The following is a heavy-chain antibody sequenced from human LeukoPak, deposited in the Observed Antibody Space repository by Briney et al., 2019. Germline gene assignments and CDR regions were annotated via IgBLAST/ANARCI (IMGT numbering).Heavy chain of an antibody. D-gene: IGHD2-21*02. CDR1: GESISSTYYY. CDR2: IYYLGST. V-gene: IGHV4-39*07. Sequence: SETLSLTCSVSGESISSTYYYWGWIRQSPGKGLEWIGGIYYLGSTFYNPSLKSRVTISVDTSKSQFSLKLSSVTAADTALYYCARDRAAYCGGDCVDAFDIWGQGTMVTVSS. CDR3: ARDRAAYCGGDCVDAFDI. J-gene: IGHJ3*02.